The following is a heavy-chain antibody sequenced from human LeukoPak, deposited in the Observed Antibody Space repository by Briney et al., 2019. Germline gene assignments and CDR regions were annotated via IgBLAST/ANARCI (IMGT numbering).Heavy chain of an antibody. J-gene: IGHJ4*02. V-gene: IGHV3-21*05. D-gene: IGHD3-16*01. CDR1: GFPFSTYS. CDR2: INGNSRYI. Sequence: GGSLRLSCAASGFPFSTYSAAWVRQAPGKGLEWLSYINGNSRYIKYADSVKGRFTISRDNAKNSLYLQMNSLRVDDTAVYYCATPRPKGGACDFWGQGTLVTVAS. CDR3: ATPRPKGGACDF.